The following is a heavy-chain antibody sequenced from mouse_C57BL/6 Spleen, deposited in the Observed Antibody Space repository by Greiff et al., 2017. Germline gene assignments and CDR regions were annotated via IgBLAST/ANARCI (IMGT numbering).Heavy chain of an antibody. J-gene: IGHJ4*01. CDR3: ARWASARREAMDY. V-gene: IGHV1-69*01. Sequence: QVQLQQPGAELVMPGASVKLSCKASGYTFTSYWMHWVKQRPGQGLEWIGEIDPSDSYTNYNQKFKGKSTLTVDKSSSTAYMQLSSLTSEDSAVYYCARWASARREAMDYWGQGTSVTVSS. CDR2: IDPSDSYT. D-gene: IGHD3-2*02. CDR1: GYTFTSYW.